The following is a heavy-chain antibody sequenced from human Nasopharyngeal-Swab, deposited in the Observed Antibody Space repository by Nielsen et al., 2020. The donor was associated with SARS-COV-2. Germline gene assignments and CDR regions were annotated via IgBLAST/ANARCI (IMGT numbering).Heavy chain of an antibody. J-gene: IGHJ6*02. V-gene: IGHV1-45*02. Sequence: SVKVSCKASGFSITYRFLHWMRQAPGQALEWRGWITHLNGNAKYAQKFQGRVSITRDGPRTTASLELSSLRPGDTAIYFGASGQLINGVCNPTDGLDVWGQGTSVTVS. D-gene: IGHD2-8*01. CDR2: ITHLNGNA. CDR3: ASGQLINGVCNPTDGLDV. CDR1: GFSITYRF.